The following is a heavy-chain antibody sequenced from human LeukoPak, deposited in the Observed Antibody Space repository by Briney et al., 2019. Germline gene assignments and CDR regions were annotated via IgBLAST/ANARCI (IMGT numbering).Heavy chain of an antibody. D-gene: IGHD6-19*01. V-gene: IGHV4-34*01. CDR3: ARRIAVNPVYGFDP. J-gene: IGHJ5*02. CDR2: INHSGST. CDR1: GGSFSGYY. Sequence: SETLSLTCAVYGGSFSGYYWSWIRQPPGKGLEWIGEINHSGSTNYNPSLKSRVTISLDTSKNQFSLILRSVTAADTAVYYCARRIAVNPVYGFDPWGQGTLVTVSS.